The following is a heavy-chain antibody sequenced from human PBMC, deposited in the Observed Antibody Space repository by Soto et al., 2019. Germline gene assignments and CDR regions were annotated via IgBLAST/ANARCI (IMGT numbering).Heavy chain of an antibody. D-gene: IGHD2-15*01. J-gene: IGHJ4*02. CDR3: ANPCSGGSCSVDY. V-gene: IGHV3-23*01. Sequence: EVQLLESGGGLVQPGGSLRLSCAASGFTFSSYAMSWVRQAPGKGLEWVSAISGSGGSTYYADSVKGRFTISRDNSKNTLYLQMNSLRAEDTAVYYGANPCSGGSCSVDYWGQGTLVTVSS. CDR1: GFTFSSYA. CDR2: ISGSGGST.